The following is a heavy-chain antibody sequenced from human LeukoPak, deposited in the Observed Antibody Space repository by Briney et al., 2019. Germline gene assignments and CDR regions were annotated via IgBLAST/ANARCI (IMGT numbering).Heavy chain of an antibody. Sequence: SVKVSCKASGGTFSSYAISWVRQAPGQGLECMGGITPIFDIANYAQKFQGRVTITADESPRTAYMELSSLRSEDTAVYYCARGESLVFHYYFDYWGQGTLVTVSS. J-gene: IGHJ4*02. V-gene: IGHV1-69*13. D-gene: IGHD6-6*01. CDR3: ARGESLVFHYYFDY. CDR1: GGTFSSYA. CDR2: ITPIFDIA.